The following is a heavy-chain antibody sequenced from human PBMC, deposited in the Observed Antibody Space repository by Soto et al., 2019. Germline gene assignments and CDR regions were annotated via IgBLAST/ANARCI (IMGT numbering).Heavy chain of an antibody. CDR1: GYSFTGYY. Sequence: QVQLMQSGAEVKKPGASVKVSCKASGYSFTGYYIHWVRQAPGTGLEWLGWINPDTGDTVYAQKFQGSITLTRDSSINTAFMELRRLRSDDTAVYYCVRREILSVETYYFDYGGQGTLVTVSS. J-gene: IGHJ4*02. CDR2: INPDTGDT. CDR3: VRREILSVETYYFDY. V-gene: IGHV1-2*02. D-gene: IGHD3-16*01.